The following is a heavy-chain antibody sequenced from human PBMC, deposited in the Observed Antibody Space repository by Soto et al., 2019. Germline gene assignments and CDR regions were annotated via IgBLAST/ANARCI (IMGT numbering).Heavy chain of an antibody. CDR3: ARGIRRYSGYPNWFDP. CDR1: GYSISSSNW. Sequence: PSETLSLTCAVSGYSISSSNWWGWIRQPPGKGLEWIGYIYYSGSTYYNPSLKSRVTMSVDTSKNQFSLKLSSVTAVDTAVYYCARGIRRYSGYPNWFDPWGQGTLVTVSS. V-gene: IGHV4-28*03. D-gene: IGHD5-12*01. CDR2: IYYSGST. J-gene: IGHJ5*02.